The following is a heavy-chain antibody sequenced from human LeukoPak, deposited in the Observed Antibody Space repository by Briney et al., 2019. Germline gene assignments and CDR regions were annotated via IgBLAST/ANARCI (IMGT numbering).Heavy chain of an antibody. CDR2: VFTRETTNYNPSL. D-gene: IGHD3-16*01. Sequence: PSETLSLTCTVPGASISSGSYYWSWIRQPAGKGLEWIGRVFTRETTNYNPSLNYNPSLKSRLTISIDTSKNQISLKLRSVTAADTAVYYCARGGGRQLWPREYYYYHMDVWGKGTTVTVSS. CDR1: GASISSGSYY. J-gene: IGHJ6*03. V-gene: IGHV4-61*02. CDR3: ARGGGRQLWPREYYYYHMDV.